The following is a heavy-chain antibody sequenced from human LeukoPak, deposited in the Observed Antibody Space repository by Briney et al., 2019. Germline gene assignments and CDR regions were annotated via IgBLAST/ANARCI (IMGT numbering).Heavy chain of an antibody. D-gene: IGHD5-24*01. V-gene: IGHV1-69*04. CDR2: IIPILGIA. CDR3: ARDRVEGYNPISFDY. Sequence: AVTVSCMPSGGTFNSYAISWVRQAPGQGLEWMGRIIPILGIANYAQKFQGRVTITADKSTSTAYMELSSLRSEDTAVYYCARDRVEGYNPISFDYWGQGTLVTVPS. J-gene: IGHJ4*02. CDR1: GGTFNSYA.